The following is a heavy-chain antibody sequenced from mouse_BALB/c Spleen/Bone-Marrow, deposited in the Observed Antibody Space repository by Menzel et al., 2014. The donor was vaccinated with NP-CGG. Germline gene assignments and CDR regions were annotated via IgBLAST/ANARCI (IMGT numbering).Heavy chain of an antibody. Sequence: VQLKESGPELEKPGAPVKISCKASGYSFTGYNMNWVKQYNGQSLEWIGNVDPYYGATTYNQKFKGKATLTVDKSSSTAYMQLERLTSEDSAVYYCARSYNSFDFWGQGTTLTVSS. CDR1: GYSFTGYN. J-gene: IGHJ2*01. V-gene: IGHV1-39*01. CDR3: ARSYNSFDF. CDR2: VDPYYGAT.